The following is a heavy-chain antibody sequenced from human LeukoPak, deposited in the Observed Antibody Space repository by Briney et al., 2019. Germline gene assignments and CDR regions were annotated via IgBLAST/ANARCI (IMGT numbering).Heavy chain of an antibody. J-gene: IGHJ4*02. CDR2: ISSSSSYI. CDR1: GFAFSSYS. CDR3: ARCPSYYDILTGYFRSWDYFDY. V-gene: IGHV3-21*01. D-gene: IGHD3-9*01. Sequence: GGSLRLSCAASGFAFSSYSMNWVRQAPGKGLEWVSSISSSSSYIYYADSVKGRFTISRDNAKNSLYLQMNSLRAEDTAVYYCARCPSYYDILTGYFRSWDYFDYWGQGTLVTVSS.